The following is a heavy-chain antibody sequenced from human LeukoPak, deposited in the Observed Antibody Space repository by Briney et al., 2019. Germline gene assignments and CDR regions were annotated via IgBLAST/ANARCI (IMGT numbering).Heavy chain of an antibody. CDR2: INSDGSST. V-gene: IGHV3-23*01. CDR1: GFTFSSYA. D-gene: IGHD3-10*01. Sequence: GGSLRLSCAASGFTFSSYAMSWVRQAPGKGLVWVSTINSDGSSTYYADSVKGRFTISRDNSKNTLYLQMNSLRAEDTAVYYCAREEERLGELSYNYYMDVWGKGTTVTISS. CDR3: AREEERLGELSYNYYMDV. J-gene: IGHJ6*03.